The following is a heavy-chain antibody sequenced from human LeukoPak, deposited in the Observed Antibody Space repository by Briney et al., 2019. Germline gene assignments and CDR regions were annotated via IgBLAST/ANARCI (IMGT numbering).Heavy chain of an antibody. CDR3: ARDPDCSGGTCYFDY. CDR1: GFTVSSNY. V-gene: IGHV3-53*01. J-gene: IGHJ4*02. Sequence: PGGSLRLSCAASGFTVSSNYMSWVRQAPGKGLEWVSVIYSGGSTNYADSVKGRFTISRDNSKNTLYLQMNRLRAEGTAVYYCARDPDCSGGTCYFDYWGQGTLVTVSS. D-gene: IGHD2-15*01. CDR2: IYSGGST.